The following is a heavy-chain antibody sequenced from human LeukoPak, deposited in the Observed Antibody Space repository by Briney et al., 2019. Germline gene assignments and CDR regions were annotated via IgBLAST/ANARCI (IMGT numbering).Heavy chain of an antibody. CDR3: ARARRYDSSGPTHSDY. Sequence: GGSLRLSCAASGFTFSSYSMNWVRQAPGKGLEWVSYISSSSSTIYYADSVKGRFTISRDNAKNSLYLQMNSLRAEDTAVYYCARARRYDSSGPTHSDYWGQGTLVTVSS. CDR1: GFTFSSYS. D-gene: IGHD3-22*01. J-gene: IGHJ4*02. V-gene: IGHV3-48*01. CDR2: ISSSSSTI.